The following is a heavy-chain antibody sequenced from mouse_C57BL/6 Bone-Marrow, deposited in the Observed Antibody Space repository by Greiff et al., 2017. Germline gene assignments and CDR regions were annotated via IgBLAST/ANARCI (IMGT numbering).Heavy chain of an antibody. D-gene: IGHD2-5*01. Sequence: QFQLQQPGAELVKPGASVKLSCKASGYTFTSYWMHWVKQRPGQGLEWIGMIHPNSGSTNYNEKFKSKATLTVDKSSSTAYMQLSSLTSEDSAVYYCARRAIVTTRYYAMDYWGQGTSVTVSS. V-gene: IGHV1-64*01. CDR3: ARRAIVTTRYYAMDY. CDR2: IHPNSGST. CDR1: GYTFTSYW. J-gene: IGHJ4*01.